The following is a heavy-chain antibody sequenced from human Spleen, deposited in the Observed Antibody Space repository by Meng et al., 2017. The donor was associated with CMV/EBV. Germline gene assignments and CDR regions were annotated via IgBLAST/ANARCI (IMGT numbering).Heavy chain of an antibody. J-gene: IGHJ6*02. D-gene: IGHD2-2*01. CDR2: ISGSGGST. CDR3: AKDLSHCSSTSCSYYYYYGMDV. V-gene: IGHV3-23*01. Sequence: GESLKISCAASGFTFSSYAMSWVRQAPGKGLEWVSAISGSGGSTYYADSVKGRFPISRDNSKNTLYLQMNSLRAEDTAVYYCAKDLSHCSSTSCSYYYYYGMDVWGQGTTVTVSS. CDR1: GFTFSSYA.